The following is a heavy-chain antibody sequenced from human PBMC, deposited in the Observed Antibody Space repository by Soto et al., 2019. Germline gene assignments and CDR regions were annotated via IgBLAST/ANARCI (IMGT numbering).Heavy chain of an antibody. CDR3: ARMRYSSSWYGPSYYYYGMDV. Sequence: SVKVSCKASGGTFSSYAISWVRQAPGQGLEWMGGIIPIFGTANYAQKFQGRVTITADESTSTAYMELSSLRSEDTAVYYCARMRYSSSWYGPSYYYYGMDVWGQGTTVTV. D-gene: IGHD6-13*01. J-gene: IGHJ6*02. V-gene: IGHV1-69*13. CDR2: IIPIFGTA. CDR1: GGTFSSYA.